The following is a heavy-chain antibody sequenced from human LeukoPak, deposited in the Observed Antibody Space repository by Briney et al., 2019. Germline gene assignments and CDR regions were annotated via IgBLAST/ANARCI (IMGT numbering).Heavy chain of an antibody. CDR3: ARQLSSSWYPNWFDP. V-gene: IGHV4-39*01. Sequence: SETLSLTCTVSGASISGSGYYWGWIRQPPGKGLEWIGSIYYSGSTYYNPSLKSRVTISVDTSKNQFSLKLSSVTAADTAVYYCARQLSSSWYPNWFDPWGQGTLVTVSS. D-gene: IGHD6-13*01. CDR1: GASISGSGYY. CDR2: IYYSGST. J-gene: IGHJ5*02.